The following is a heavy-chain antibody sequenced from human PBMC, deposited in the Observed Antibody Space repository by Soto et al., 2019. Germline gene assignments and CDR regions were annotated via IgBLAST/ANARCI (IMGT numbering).Heavy chain of an antibody. Sequence: SETLSLTCTVSGGSISSYYWSWIRQPPGKGLEWIGYIYYSGSTNYNPSLKSRVTISVDTSKNQFSLKLSSVTAADTAVYYCARASAVAGSQIIDYWGQGTLVTVSS. J-gene: IGHJ4*02. CDR1: GGSISSYY. CDR2: IYYSGST. CDR3: ARASAVAGSQIIDY. D-gene: IGHD6-19*01. V-gene: IGHV4-59*01.